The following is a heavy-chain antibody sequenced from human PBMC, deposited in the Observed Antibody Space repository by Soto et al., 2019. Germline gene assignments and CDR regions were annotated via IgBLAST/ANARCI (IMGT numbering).Heavy chain of an antibody. CDR1: CGSISSSSYY. J-gene: IGHJ4*02. D-gene: IGHD3-22*01. Sequence: SETLSLTCTVSCGSISSSSYYWGWIRQPPGKGLEWIGSIYYSGSTYYNPSLKSRVTISVDTSKNQFSLKLSSVTAADTAVYYCARNVWVGRFYESRGYYKNYFDYWGQGTLVTSPS. CDR2: IYYSGST. CDR3: ARNVWVGRFYESRGYYKNYFDY. V-gene: IGHV4-39*01.